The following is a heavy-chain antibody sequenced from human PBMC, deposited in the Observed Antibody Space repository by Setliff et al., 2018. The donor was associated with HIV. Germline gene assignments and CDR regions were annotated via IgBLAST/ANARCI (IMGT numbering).Heavy chain of an antibody. V-gene: IGHV1-18*01. CDR1: GYTFRSYG. J-gene: IGHJ6*03. CDR2: ISPNSGDT. CDR3: ARGGQQWLPYYYYYMDV. D-gene: IGHD6-19*01. Sequence: ASVKVSCKASGYTFRSYGISWVRQAPGQGLEWVGWISPNSGDTDYIQKFQGRVTLTTDTSTNTAYMELRSLRPDDTAIYYRARGGQQWLPYYYYYMDVWGKGTTVTVSS.